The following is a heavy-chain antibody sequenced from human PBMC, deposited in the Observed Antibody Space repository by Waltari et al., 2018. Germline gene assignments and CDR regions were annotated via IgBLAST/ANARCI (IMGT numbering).Heavy chain of an antibody. CDR3: ASIGYSYGYYYFDY. CDR2: IKQDGSEK. CDR1: GFTFSSYW. D-gene: IGHD5-18*01. J-gene: IGHJ4*02. V-gene: IGHV3-7*03. Sequence: EVLLVESGGGLVQPGGSLRLSCAASGFTFSSYWMSWVRQAPGKGLEWVANIKQDGSEKYYVDSVKVRFTISRDNAKNSLYLQMNSLRAEDTAVYYCASIGYSYGYYYFDYWGQGTLVTVSS.